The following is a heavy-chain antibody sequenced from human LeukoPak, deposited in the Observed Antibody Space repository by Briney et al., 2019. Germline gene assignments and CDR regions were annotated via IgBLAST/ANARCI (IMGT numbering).Heavy chain of an antibody. CDR2: ISVSGGSP. CDR3: AKGLREYDFWSGYAT. D-gene: IGHD3-3*01. CDR1: GFTFSSYA. Sequence: PGGSLRLSCAASGFTFSSYAMMWVRQAPGKGLDWVSTISVSGGSPNYADSVKGRFTISRDNSKNTLFLQMNSLRAEDTALYYCAKGLREYDFWSGYATWGQGTLVTASS. V-gene: IGHV3-23*01. J-gene: IGHJ5*02.